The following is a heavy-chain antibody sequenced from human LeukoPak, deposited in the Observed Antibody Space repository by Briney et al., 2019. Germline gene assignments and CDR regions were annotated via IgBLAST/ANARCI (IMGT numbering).Heavy chain of an antibody. V-gene: IGHV5-51*01. D-gene: IGHD3-3*01. CDR2: IYPGDSDT. CDR3: ARHNIRGIFGVVKDYCYYYGMDV. J-gene: IGHJ6*02. CDR1: GYSFTSYW. Sequence: GESLKISCKGSGYSFTSYWIGWVRQMPGKGLEWMGIIYPGDSDTRYSPSFQGQVTISADKSISTAYLQWSSLEASDTAMYYCARHNIRGIFGVVKDYCYYYGMDVWGQGTTVTVSS.